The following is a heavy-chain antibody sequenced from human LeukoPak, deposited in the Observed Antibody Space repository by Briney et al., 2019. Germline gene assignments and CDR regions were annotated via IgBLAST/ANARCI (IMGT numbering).Heavy chain of an antibody. CDR3: ARGGDYGDLRYFDY. D-gene: IGHD4-17*01. CDR2: IYYRGST. J-gene: IGHJ4*02. Sequence: SETLSLTCTVSGGSINNYYWSWIRPPPGKGLERIGYIYYRGSTNYNPSLKSRVTFSLDTSKSQFSLMLNSVTAADTAVYYCARGGDYGDLRYFDYWGQGTLVTVSS. CDR1: GGSINNYY. V-gene: IGHV4-59*01.